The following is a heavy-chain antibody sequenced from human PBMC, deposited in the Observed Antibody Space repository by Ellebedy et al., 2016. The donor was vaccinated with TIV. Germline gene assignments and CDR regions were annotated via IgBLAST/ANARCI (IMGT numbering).Heavy chain of an antibody. J-gene: IGHJ4*02. D-gene: IGHD1-26*01. Sequence: GESLKISCAASGFTFSSNAMTWVRQAPGKGLEWVSTITGSGASTFHADSVRGRFTISRDNANNVLDLQVNFLTIEDTAVYYCAKDDWYNGSYLPSFWGQGTLVTVST. CDR3: AKDDWYNGSYLPSF. V-gene: IGHV3-23*01. CDR2: ITGSGAST. CDR1: GFTFSSNA.